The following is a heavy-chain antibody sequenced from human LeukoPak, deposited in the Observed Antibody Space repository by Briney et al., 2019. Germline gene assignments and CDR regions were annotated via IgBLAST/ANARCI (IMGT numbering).Heavy chain of an antibody. CDR3: ARDRSGSYYGFDY. D-gene: IGHD1-26*01. V-gene: IGHV4-38-2*02. CDR2: IYHSGST. Sequence: SETLSLTCTVSGYSISSGYYWGWIRQPPGKGLEWIGSIYHSGSTYYNPSLKGRVTISVNTSKNQFSLKLSSVTAADTAVYYCARDRSGSYYGFDYWGQGTLVTVSS. CDR1: GYSISSGYY. J-gene: IGHJ4*02.